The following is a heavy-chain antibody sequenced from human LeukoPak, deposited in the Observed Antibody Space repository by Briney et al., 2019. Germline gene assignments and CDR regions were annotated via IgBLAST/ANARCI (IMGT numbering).Heavy chain of an antibody. CDR2: INHSGST. J-gene: IGHJ5*02. V-gene: IGHV4-34*01. Sequence: SETLSLTCAVYGGSFSGYYWSWIRQPPGKGLEWIGEINHSGSTNYNPSLKSRVTISVDTSKNQFSLELSSVTAADTAVYYCARHLYSSSWYGFDPWGQGTLVTVSS. D-gene: IGHD6-13*01. CDR1: GGSFSGYY. CDR3: ARHLYSSSWYGFDP.